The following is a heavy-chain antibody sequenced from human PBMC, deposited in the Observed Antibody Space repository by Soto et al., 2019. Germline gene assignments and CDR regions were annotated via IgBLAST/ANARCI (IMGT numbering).Heavy chain of an antibody. D-gene: IGHD3-16*01. CDR3: ARGGYYDNSWGKLSHYGLDV. J-gene: IGHJ6*02. V-gene: IGHV1-18*01. CDR1: GYTFIRYR. CDR2: ISPYNDYT. Sequence: QVQLAQSANEVKKPGASVRVSCKAAGYTFIRYRIAWVRRAPGQGLEWMGWISPYNDYTVYAQKFQGRVSMTADTSTRTVYMNLRGLKSDDTAVYYCARGGYYDNSWGKLSHYGLDVWGQGTSVSVSS.